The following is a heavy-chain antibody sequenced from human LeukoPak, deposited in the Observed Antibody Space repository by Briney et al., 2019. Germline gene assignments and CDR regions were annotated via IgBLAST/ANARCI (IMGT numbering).Heavy chain of an antibody. J-gene: IGHJ6*02. Sequence: PGGSLRLSCAASGFGFSDSYMSWMRQAPGKGLEYISYISGSSSDTNYADSVKGRFTISRDNAKNSLYLQMNSLRAEDTAVYYCARFARVLDVGGQGTTVTVSS. D-gene: IGHD4/OR15-4a*01. V-gene: IGHV3-11*06. CDR3: ARFARVLDV. CDR1: GFGFSDSY. CDR2: ISGSSSDT.